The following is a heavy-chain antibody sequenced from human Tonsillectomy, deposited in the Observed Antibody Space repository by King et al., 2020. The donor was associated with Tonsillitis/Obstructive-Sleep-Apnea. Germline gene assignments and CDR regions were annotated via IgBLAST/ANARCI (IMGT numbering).Heavy chain of an antibody. CDR2: IYYSGNT. CDR1: GGSISSGGYY. J-gene: IGHJ4*02. V-gene: IGHV4-31*03. D-gene: IGHD4-17*01. CDR3: ARGTTVKSFDY. Sequence: QLQESGPGLVKPSQTLSLTCTVSGGSISSGGYYWSWIRQHPGKGLAWIGCIYYSGNTYYNPSLKSRLTISVDTSKNQFSLKLSSVTPADTAVYYCARGTTVKSFDYWGQGTLVTVSS.